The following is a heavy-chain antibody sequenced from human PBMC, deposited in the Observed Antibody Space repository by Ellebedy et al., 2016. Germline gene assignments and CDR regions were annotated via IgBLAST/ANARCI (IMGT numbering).Heavy chain of an antibody. Sequence: GESLKISXAASGFTLSDYYMSWIRQAPGKGLEWVSYISSRSSYTNYADSVKGRFTISGDKAKNSLYLQMNSLRAEDTAVYYCARFLNKSESRSSLSPYYYGLDVWGQGTTVTVSS. CDR3: ARFLNKSESRSSLSPYYYGLDV. CDR1: GFTLSDYY. J-gene: IGHJ6*02. V-gene: IGHV3-11*03. CDR2: ISSRSSYT. D-gene: IGHD3-10*01.